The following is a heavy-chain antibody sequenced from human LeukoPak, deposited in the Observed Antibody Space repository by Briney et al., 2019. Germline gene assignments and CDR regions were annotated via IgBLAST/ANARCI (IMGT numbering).Heavy chain of an antibody. J-gene: IGHJ4*02. CDR2: IIPILGIA. CDR3: ARYYGGNSSLDY. V-gene: IGHV1-69*02. D-gene: IGHD4-23*01. CDR1: GGTFSSYT. Sequence: GASVKVSCKASGGTFSSYTISWVRQAPGQGLELMGRIIPILGIANYAQKFQGRVTITADKSTSTAYMELSSLRSEDTAVYYCARYYGGNSSLDYWGQGTLVTVSS.